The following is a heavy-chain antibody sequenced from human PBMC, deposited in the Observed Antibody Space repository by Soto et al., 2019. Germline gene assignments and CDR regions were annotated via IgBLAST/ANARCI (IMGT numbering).Heavy chain of an antibody. CDR1: GYTFTGYY. J-gene: IGHJ5*02. CDR2: INPNSGGT. CDR3: ARAPPTTVTTGYNWFDP. D-gene: IGHD4-17*01. Sequence: EASVKVSCKASGYTFTGYYMHWVRQAPGQGLEWMGWINPNSGGTNYAQKFQGRVTMTRDTSISTAYMELSRLRSDDTAVYYCARAPPTTVTTGYNWFDPWGQGTLVTVSS. V-gene: IGHV1-2*02.